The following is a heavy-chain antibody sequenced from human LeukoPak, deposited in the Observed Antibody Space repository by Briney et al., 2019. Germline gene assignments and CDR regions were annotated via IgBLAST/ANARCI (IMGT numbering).Heavy chain of an antibody. D-gene: IGHD3-22*01. CDR2: ISAYNGNT. Sequence: ASVKVSCKASGYTFTSYGISWVRQAPGQGLEWMGWISAYNGNTNYAQKLQGRVTMTTDTSTSTAYMELRSLRSDDTAVYYCARDRSEYYYDSSGNYYYYGMDVWGQGTTVTVSS. CDR3: ARDRSEYYYDSSGNYYYYGMDV. CDR1: GYTFTSYG. J-gene: IGHJ6*02. V-gene: IGHV1-18*01.